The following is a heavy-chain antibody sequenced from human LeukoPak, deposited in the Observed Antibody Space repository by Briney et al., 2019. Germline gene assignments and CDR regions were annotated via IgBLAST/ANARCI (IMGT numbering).Heavy chain of an antibody. CDR2: ISYSGNT. J-gene: IGHJ4*02. CDR1: GGSISSGDYY. V-gene: IGHV4-39*01. D-gene: IGHD3-10*01. Sequence: SQTLSLTCTVSGGSISSGDYYWSWIRQPPGKGLEWVGTISYSGNTYYNPSLRSRVTISVDTSKTQYSLKLSSVTAADTAVYYCARGRYGSGAPDDYWGQGTLVTVSS. CDR3: ARGRYGSGAPDDY.